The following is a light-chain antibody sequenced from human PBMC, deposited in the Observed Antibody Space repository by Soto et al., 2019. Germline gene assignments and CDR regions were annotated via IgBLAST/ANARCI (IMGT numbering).Light chain of an antibody. CDR1: SSDVGYYNY. J-gene: IGLJ1*01. CDR3: CSYAGSYTFGGYV. CDR2: EVV. Sequence: QSALTQPASVSGSPGQSITISCTGTSSDVGYYNYVSWFQQHPGKAPKLMIYEVVNRPSVVSIRFSGSKSGDTASLTITGLQAEDEADYYCCSYAGSYTFGGYVFGTGTKVTVL. V-gene: IGLV2-14*01.